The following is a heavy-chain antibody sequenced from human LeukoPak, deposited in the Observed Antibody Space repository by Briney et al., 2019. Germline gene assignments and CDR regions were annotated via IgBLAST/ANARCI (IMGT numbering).Heavy chain of an antibody. V-gene: IGHV3-23*01. D-gene: IGHD6-19*01. Sequence: PGGSLRLSCAASGFTFSSHAMSWVRQAPGKGLEWVSGISGSGGSTYYADSVKGRFTIPRDNSKNTLYVQMNSLRAEDTAVYYCAKGRAGIDYWGQGTLVIVSS. CDR1: GFTFSSHA. CDR3: AKGRAGIDY. CDR2: ISGSGGST. J-gene: IGHJ4*02.